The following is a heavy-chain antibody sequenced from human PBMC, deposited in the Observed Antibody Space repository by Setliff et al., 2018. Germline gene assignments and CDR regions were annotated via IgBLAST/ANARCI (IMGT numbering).Heavy chain of an antibody. CDR2: MNPNSGNT. CDR3: ARAVGYCSGGSCYKGDDY. V-gene: IGHV1-8*02. Sequence: GASVKVSCKASGYTFTSYDINWMRQASGQGLEWMGWMNPNSGNTGSTQKFQGRVTMTRNTSTSTAYMELSRLTSEDTAVYYCARAVGYCSGGSCYKGDDYWGQGTLVTVSS. CDR1: GYTFTSYD. D-gene: IGHD2-15*01. J-gene: IGHJ4*02.